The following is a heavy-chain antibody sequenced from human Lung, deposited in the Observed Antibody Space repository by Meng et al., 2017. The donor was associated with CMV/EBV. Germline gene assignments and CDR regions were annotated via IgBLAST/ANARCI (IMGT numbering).Heavy chain of an antibody. CDR3: ARFYCSSTSCPHVLFDY. CDR2: ISAYNGNT. J-gene: IGHJ4*02. CDR1: GFIFTSYA. D-gene: IGHD2-2*01. V-gene: IGHV1-18*01. Sequence: VQLVQSGAGWKKLGASVKVYCEASGFIFTSYAISWVRQAPGKGLQYMGWISAYNGNTTYAQELQGRVTMTTDTSTSTAYMELRSLRFDDTAVYYCARFYCSSTSCPHVLFDYWGQGTLVTVSS.